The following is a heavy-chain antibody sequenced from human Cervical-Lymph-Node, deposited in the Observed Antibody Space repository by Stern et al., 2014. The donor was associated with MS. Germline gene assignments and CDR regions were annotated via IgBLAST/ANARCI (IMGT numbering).Heavy chain of an antibody. D-gene: IGHD6-13*01. J-gene: IGHJ1*01. V-gene: IGHV4-59*01. CDR1: GASISAYY. CDR3: VSFCSYSSSCLDSQL. Sequence: QVQLVESGPGLVKPSETLSLTCTVSGASISAYYWHWIRQPPGKGPEWIGYIYYSGSTYYNPSPESRVTIAADTSANQFSLNLSSVTAADTAVYYCVSFCSYSSSCLDSQLWGQGTLVTVSS. CDR2: IYYSGST.